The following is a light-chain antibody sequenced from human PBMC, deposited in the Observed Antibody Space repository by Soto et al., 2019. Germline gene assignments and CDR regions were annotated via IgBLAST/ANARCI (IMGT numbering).Light chain of an antibody. CDR2: GAS. V-gene: IGKV3-20*01. CDR3: HQYGSSPRFT. CDR1: QSVRSSY. J-gene: IGKJ3*01. Sequence: EIVLTQSPGTLSLSTGERATLACRASQSVRSSYLAWYQQKPGQAPRLLIYGASTRATGIPDRFSGSGSGTYCTLTISRLEPEDCAVYYCHQYGSSPRFTFGPGTKLDIK.